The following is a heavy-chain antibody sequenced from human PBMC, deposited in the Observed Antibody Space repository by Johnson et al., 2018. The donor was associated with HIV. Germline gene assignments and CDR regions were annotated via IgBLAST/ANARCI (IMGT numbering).Heavy chain of an antibody. Sequence: QVQLVESGGGLVQPGGSLRLSCAASGFSFSSYGIHWVRQAPGKGLEWVAFTQYDGINKYYADSVKGRFTISRDNSKKTVYLQMNTLTVEDTAVYYCARDLWSRPGADALEMWGQGTMVTVSS. V-gene: IGHV3-30*02. CDR1: GFSFSSYG. J-gene: IGHJ3*02. CDR3: ARDLWSRPGADALEM. D-gene: IGHD1-1*01. CDR2: TQYDGINK.